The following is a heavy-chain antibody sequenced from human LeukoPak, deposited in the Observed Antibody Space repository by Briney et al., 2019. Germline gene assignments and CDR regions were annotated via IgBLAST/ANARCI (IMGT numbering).Heavy chain of an antibody. CDR1: GFTFSSYN. D-gene: IGHD1-26*01. CDR2: ITSSGEYI. V-gene: IGHV3-21*01. J-gene: IGHJ4*02. CDR3: AREVVGASPDS. Sequence: GGSLRLSCEASGFTFSSYNMNWLRQGPGKGLEWVSSITSSGEYIYYADSVDGRFTMSRDNTKKSLFLQMNSLRADDSAVYYCAREVVGASPDSWGQGTLVTVSS.